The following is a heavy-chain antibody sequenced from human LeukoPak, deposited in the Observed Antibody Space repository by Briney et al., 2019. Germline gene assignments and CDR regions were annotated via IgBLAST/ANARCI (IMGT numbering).Heavy chain of an antibody. J-gene: IGHJ4*02. CDR1: GFTFSSYW. CDR3: ARDNGYFSVDY. CDR2: IKHDESEK. V-gene: IGHV3-7*01. Sequence: PGGSLRLSCAASGFTFSSYWMTWARQAPGKGLEWVANIKHDESEKYYGDSVRGRFTISRDNAQNSLYLQMNSLRAEDTAVYYCARDNGYFSVDYWGQGTLVTVSS. D-gene: IGHD3-22*01.